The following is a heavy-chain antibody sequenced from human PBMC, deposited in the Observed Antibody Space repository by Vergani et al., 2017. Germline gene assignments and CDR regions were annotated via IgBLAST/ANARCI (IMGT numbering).Heavy chain of an antibody. Sequence: EVELVQSGPEMRKPGESLKISCKGSEYSFGNYWIGWVRQMPGKGLEWMGIIYPADSDTRYSPSFQGQVTISADKSISTAFLQWDSLKASDTAMYYCARRVVTGTTWPRAFDIWGQGTMVTVSS. CDR1: EYSFGNYW. CDR2: IYPADSDT. CDR3: ARRVVTGTTWPRAFDI. V-gene: IGHV5-51*03. D-gene: IGHD1-1*01. J-gene: IGHJ3*02.